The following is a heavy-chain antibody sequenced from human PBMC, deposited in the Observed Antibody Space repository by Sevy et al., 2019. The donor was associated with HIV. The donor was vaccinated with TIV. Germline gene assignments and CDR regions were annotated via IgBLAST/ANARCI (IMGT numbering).Heavy chain of an antibody. CDR3: ARADYGDYSGEFDY. CDR1: GITFSSHA. Sequence: GGSLRLSCAASGITFSSHAMHWVRQAPGEGLKSVTIISYDGSNKYYADSVKGRFTISRDNSKNTLYLQMNSLRAEDTAVYYCARADYGDYSGEFDYWGQGTLVTVSS. V-gene: IGHV3-30-3*01. J-gene: IGHJ4*02. D-gene: IGHD4-17*01. CDR2: ISYDGSNK.